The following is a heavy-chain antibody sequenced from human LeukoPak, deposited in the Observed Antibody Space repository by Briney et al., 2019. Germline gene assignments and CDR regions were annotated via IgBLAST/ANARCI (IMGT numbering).Heavy chain of an antibody. V-gene: IGHV3-23*01. CDR1: GFTFSSYG. CDR2: ISGSGGST. Sequence: PGGTLRLSCAASGFTFSSYGMSWVRQAPGKGLEWVSAISGSGGSTYYADSVKGRFTISRDNSKNTLYLQMNSLRAEDTAVYYCAKDDVPRASYGRRLFDYWGQGTLVTVSS. D-gene: IGHD3-10*01. J-gene: IGHJ4*02. CDR3: AKDDVPRASYGRRLFDY.